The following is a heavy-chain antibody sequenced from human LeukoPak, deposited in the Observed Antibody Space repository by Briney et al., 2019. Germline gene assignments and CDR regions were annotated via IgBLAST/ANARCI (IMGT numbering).Heavy chain of an antibody. J-gene: IGHJ6*03. D-gene: IGHD3-16*01. CDR3: AKDGSWGDYQFYFYMDV. CDR1: GITLSNYG. CDR2: ISDSGGRT. Sequence: PGGSLRLSCAVSGITLSNYGMSWVRQAPGKGLEWVAGISDSGGRTNYADSVKGRFTISRDNSKNTLYIELNNLRAEDTALYFCAKDGSWGDYQFYFYMDVWGKGTTVTVSS. V-gene: IGHV3-23*01.